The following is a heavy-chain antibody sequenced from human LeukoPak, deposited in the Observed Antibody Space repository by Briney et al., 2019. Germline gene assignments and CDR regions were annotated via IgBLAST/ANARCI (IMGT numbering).Heavy chain of an antibody. CDR3: ATGDDSSGYYYN. D-gene: IGHD3-22*01. V-gene: IGHV4-30-4*07. Sequence: SQTLSLTCAVSGGSISSGGYSWSWIRQPPGKGLEWIGYIYYSGSTYYNPSLKSRVTISVDTSKNQFSLKLSSVTAADTAVYYCATGDDSSGYYYNWGQGTLVTVSS. CDR1: GGSISSGGYS. J-gene: IGHJ4*02. CDR2: IYYSGST.